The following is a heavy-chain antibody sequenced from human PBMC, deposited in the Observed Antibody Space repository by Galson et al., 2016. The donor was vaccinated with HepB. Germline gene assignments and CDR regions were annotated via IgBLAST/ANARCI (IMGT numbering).Heavy chain of an antibody. CDR3: ARRGTYCSSTSCYADY. CDR1: GFTFSSYS. D-gene: IGHD2-2*01. J-gene: IGHJ4*02. CDR2: ISSSSSTI. V-gene: IGHV3-48*02. Sequence: SLRLACAASGFTFSSYSMNWARQAPGKGLVWVSYISSSSSTIYYAASVKGRFTISRDNAKNSLYLQMNSLRDEDTAVYYCARRGTYCSSTSCYADYWGQGTLVTGSS.